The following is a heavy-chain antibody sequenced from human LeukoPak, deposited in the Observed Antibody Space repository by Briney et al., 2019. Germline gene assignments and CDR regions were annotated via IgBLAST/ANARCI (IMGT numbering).Heavy chain of an antibody. CDR1: GGSFSGYY. CDR3: ARGGDIVVVPAARRHWFDP. CDR2: INHSGST. J-gene: IGHJ5*02. Sequence: PSETLSLTCAVYGGSFSGYYWSWLRQPPGKGLEWIGEINHSGSTNYNPSLKSRVTVSVDTSKNQFSLKLSSVTAADTAVYCCARGGDIVVVPAARRHWFDPWGQGTLVTVSS. D-gene: IGHD2-2*01. V-gene: IGHV4-34*01.